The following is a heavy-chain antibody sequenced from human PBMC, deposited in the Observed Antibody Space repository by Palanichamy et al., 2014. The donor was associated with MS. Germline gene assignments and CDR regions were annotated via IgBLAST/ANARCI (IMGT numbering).Heavy chain of an antibody. CDR1: IHLQSLY. CDR2: MSYDGIRK. D-gene: IGHD4-23*01. V-gene: IGHV3-30*04. Sequence: QVQLGRVWGRRGPAWDVPETLLCSLWIHLQSLYSTLGPPGSRQGTGVVAAMSYDGIRKFYADSVKGRFTISRDNSKNTLYLQMTSLRVDDTAIYYCARESDTSGDGGLDYWGQGTLVTVSS. CDR3: ARESDTSGDGGLDY. J-gene: IGHJ4*02.